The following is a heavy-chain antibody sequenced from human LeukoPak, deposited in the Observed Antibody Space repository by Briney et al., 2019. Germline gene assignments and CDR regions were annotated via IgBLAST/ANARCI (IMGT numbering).Heavy chain of an antibody. CDR2: INHSGST. D-gene: IGHD2-2*01. J-gene: IGHJ5*02. CDR3: ARRLYCSSTSCRRLDP. Sequence: SETLSLTCAVYGGSFSGYYWSWIRQPPGKGLEWIGEINHSGSTNYNPSLKSRVTISVDTSKNQFSLKLSSVTAADTAVYYCARRLYCSSTSCRRLDPWGQGTLVTVSS. CDR1: GGSFSGYY. V-gene: IGHV4-34*01.